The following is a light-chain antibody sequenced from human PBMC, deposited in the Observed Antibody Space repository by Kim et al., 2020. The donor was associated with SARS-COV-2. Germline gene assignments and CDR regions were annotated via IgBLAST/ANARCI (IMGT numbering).Light chain of an antibody. V-gene: IGKV3-11*01. CDR2: DAS. CDR1: HDVTIF. Sequence: LSPGQRATRSCRASHDVTIFVNWYQQRRGQAPRLLIYDASKRATGIPARFGGSGSGTDFTLTISSLEPEDLAIYYCQQRSNWPPFTFGGGTKVDIK. CDR3: QQRSNWPPFT. J-gene: IGKJ4*01.